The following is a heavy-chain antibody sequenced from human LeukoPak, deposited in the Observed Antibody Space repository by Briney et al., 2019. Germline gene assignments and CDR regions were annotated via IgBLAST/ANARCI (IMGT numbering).Heavy chain of an antibody. V-gene: IGHV1-8*01. J-gene: IGHJ4*02. CDR2: MNPNNDNT. CDR1: GYTFTSFD. D-gene: IGHD5-18*01. CDR3: AKRGHSYGDFDY. Sequence: ASVKVSCKTSGYTFTSFDINWVRQATGQGLEWMGWMNPNNDNTGYAQKFQGRVTMTRNTSKSTAYMELSSLRSEDTAVYYCAKRGHSYGDFDYWGQGTLVTVSS.